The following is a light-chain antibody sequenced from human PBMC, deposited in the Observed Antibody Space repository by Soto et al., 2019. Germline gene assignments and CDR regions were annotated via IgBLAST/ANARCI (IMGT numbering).Light chain of an antibody. V-gene: IGKV3-20*01. J-gene: IGKJ1*01. CDR1: QSVSSTY. CDR3: QQYGKT. Sequence: ESVFAQSPGALSLSPGERATLSCRASQSVSSTYLVWYQQKPGQAPRLLIYGASSRATGIPDRFSGSGSGTDFTLTISRLEPEDFAVYYCQQYGKTFGQGTKVDIK. CDR2: GAS.